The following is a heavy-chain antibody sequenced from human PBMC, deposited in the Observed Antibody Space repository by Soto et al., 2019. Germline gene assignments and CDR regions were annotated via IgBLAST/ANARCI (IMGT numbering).Heavy chain of an antibody. D-gene: IGHD2-15*01. CDR3: AKDRRIVVGSCMGS. Sequence: EVQLLESGGGLVPPGVSLRLSCEASEFRFSDYGMNWVRQAPGNGREWVSSISGSGGSTYYADSVKVRFTISRDNSKNRLYLQMSSMSAEETAVYYCAKDRRIVVGSCMGSWGQGTLVTVSS. J-gene: IGHJ5*02. V-gene: IGHV3-23*01. CDR1: EFRFSDYG. CDR2: ISGSGGST.